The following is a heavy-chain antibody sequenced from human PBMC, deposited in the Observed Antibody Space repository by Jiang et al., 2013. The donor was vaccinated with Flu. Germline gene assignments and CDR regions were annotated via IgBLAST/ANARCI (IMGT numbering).Heavy chain of an antibody. V-gene: IGHV4-59*08. Sequence: GSGLVKPSETLSLTCTVSGGSISSYHWSWIRQAPGKGLEFIGYISHSGTTNYNPSLKSRVTMSLDTSKNQFSLRLSSVTAADTAVYYCARRSDMYSSGWYYFDYWGQGTLVTVSS. CDR1: GGSISSYH. D-gene: IGHD6-19*01. J-gene: IGHJ4*02. CDR3: ARRSDMYSSGWYYFDY. CDR2: ISHSGTT.